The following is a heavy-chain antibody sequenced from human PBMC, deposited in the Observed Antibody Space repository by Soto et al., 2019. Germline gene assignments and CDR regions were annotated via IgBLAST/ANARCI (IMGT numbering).Heavy chain of an antibody. D-gene: IGHD6-19*01. CDR1: GDSMSSSDYY. Sequence: SETLSLTCAVSGDSMSSSDYYWGWIRQPPGKGLEWIGSIYYSGSTYYNPSLQSRVAISVDTSKNQFSLKLKSVTAAYTAIYYCARRTVNIRTFYSGLKTHCFDYWGQGAPVTVSS. CDR2: IYYSGST. V-gene: IGHV4-39*01. J-gene: IGHJ4*02. CDR3: ARRTVNIRTFYSGLKTHCFDY.